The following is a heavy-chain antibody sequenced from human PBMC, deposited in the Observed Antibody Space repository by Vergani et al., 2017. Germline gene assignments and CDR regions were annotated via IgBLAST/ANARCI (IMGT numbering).Heavy chain of an antibody. D-gene: IGHD5-12*01. CDR3: TKGSRGYTGYFFDY. Sequence: EVQLLESGGGLVQPGGSLRLSCGASGFTFSSYAMTWVRQAPGKGLEWVSAISGSGGNTFYTDSVKGRFTISRDNSKDTLYLQMNSLRVEDTAIYYCTKGSRGYTGYFFDYWGQGTLATVSS. CDR1: GFTFSSYA. CDR2: ISGSGGNT. J-gene: IGHJ4*02. V-gene: IGHV3-23*01.